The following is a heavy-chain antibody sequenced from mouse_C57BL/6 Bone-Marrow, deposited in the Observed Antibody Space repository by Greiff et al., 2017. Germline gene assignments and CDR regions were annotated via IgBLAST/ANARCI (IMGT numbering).Heavy chain of an antibody. Sequence: EVMLVESGGDLVKPGGSLKLSCAASGFTFSSYGMSWVRQTPDKRLEWVGTISSGGGCTYYQDSVKGRYTISRDNAKNTRYLQMSSLKSEDTAMYYCARQGAMDYWGQGTSVTVSS. CDR3: ARQGAMDY. CDR1: GFTFSSYG. J-gene: IGHJ4*01. V-gene: IGHV5-6*01. CDR2: ISSGGGCT.